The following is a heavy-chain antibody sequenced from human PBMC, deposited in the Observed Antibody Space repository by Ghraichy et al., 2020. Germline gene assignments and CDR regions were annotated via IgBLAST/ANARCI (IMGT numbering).Heavy chain of an antibody. J-gene: IGHJ6*02. V-gene: IGHV4-34*01. CDR2: INHSGST. CDR1: GGSFSGYY. Sequence: SETLSLTCAVYGGSFSGYYWSWIRQPPGKGLEWIGEINHSGSTNYNPSLKSRVTISVDTSKNQFSLKLSSVTAADTAVYYCARGYGGRYYYGMDVWGQGTTVTVSS. CDR3: ARGYGGRYYYGMDV. D-gene: IGHD3-10*01.